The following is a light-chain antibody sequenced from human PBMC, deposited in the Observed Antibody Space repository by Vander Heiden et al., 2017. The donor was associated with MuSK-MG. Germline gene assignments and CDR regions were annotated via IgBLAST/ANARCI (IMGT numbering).Light chain of an antibody. Sequence: AIRMTQSPSSFSASTGDRVTITCRASQDISNSLAWYQQKPGRAPKLLISAASTLQSGVPSSPSGTGPGTDFTLTISILKSEDFPISYCQQDDDYPFTFGHGTKVXIK. J-gene: IGKJ3*01. CDR2: AAS. CDR1: QDISNS. CDR3: QQDDDYPFT. V-gene: IGKV1-8*01.